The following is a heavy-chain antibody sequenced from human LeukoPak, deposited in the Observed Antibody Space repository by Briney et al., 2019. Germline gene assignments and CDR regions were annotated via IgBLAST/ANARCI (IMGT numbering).Heavy chain of an antibody. CDR3: ARGEYTFDC. CDR2: VIWDGGST. D-gene: IGHD6-6*01. CDR1: GFTFDDYG. J-gene: IGHJ4*02. V-gene: IGHV3-20*04. Sequence: GGSLRLSCAASGFTFDDYGMSWVRQAPGEGLEWVSGVIWDGGSTGYAGSVKGRFAISRDNAKSSLFLQMNSLRAEDTAFYYCARGEYTFDCWGQGTLVTVSS.